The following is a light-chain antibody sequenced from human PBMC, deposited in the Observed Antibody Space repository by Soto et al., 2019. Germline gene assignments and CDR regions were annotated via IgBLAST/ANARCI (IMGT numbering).Light chain of an antibody. CDR1: QSVGRN. Sequence: EIVMTQSPATLSVSPGERATLSCRASQSVGRNLAWYQQKPGQSPRLLVYGASTRAAGIPDRFSGSGSGTDFTLTITRLEPEDFAVYHCQQYDGSPRTFGQGTKVDIK. V-gene: IGKV3D-15*02. J-gene: IGKJ1*01. CDR3: QQYDGSPRT. CDR2: GAS.